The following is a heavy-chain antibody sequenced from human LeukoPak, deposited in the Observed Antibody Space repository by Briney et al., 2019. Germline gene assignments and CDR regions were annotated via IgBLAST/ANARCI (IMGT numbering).Heavy chain of an antibody. V-gene: IGHV3-21*01. D-gene: IGHD6-6*01. Sequence: PGGSLRLSCAASGFTFSSYSMNWVRQAPGKGLEWASSISSSSSYIYYADSVKGRFTISRDNAKNSLYLQMNSLRAEDTAVYYCARDMVAARPPHYFDYWGQGTLVTVSS. CDR3: ARDMVAARPPHYFDY. CDR1: GFTFSSYS. J-gene: IGHJ4*02. CDR2: ISSSSSYI.